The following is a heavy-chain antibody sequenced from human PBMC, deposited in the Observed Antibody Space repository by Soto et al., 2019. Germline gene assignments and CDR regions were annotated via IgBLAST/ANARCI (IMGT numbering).Heavy chain of an antibody. J-gene: IGHJ6*02. CDR1: GGTFSSYA. D-gene: IGHD2-15*01. CDR3: ARQNCSGGSCYLGGDYYDYYGMDV. Sequence: QVQLVQSGAEVKKPGSSVKVSCKASGGTFSSYAISWVRQAPGQGLEWMGGIIPIFSTANYAQKFQGRVTITADESTSTAYMELSSLRSEDTAVYYCARQNCSGGSCYLGGDYYDYYGMDVWGQGTTVTVSS. V-gene: IGHV1-69*01. CDR2: IIPIFSTA.